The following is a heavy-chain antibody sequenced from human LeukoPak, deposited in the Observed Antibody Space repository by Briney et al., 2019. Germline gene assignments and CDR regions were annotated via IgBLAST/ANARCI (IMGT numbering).Heavy chain of an antibody. CDR3: ARDRLPYDAFDI. V-gene: IGHV4-61*01. Sequence: PSETLSLTCTVSGGSVSSGSYYWSWIRQPPGKGLEWIGYIYYSGSTNYKPSLKSRVTISVDTSKNQFSLKLSSVTAADTAVYYCARDRLPYDAFDIWGQGTMVTVSS. J-gene: IGHJ3*02. CDR1: GGSVSSGSYY. D-gene: IGHD2-15*01. CDR2: IYYSGST.